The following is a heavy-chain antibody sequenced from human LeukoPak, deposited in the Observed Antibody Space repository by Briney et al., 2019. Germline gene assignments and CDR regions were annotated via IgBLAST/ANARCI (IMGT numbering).Heavy chain of an antibody. D-gene: IGHD3-22*01. CDR1: GGSISSYY. CDR3: ARHALSHYYDSSGHDAFDI. Sequence: SETLSLTCTVSGGSISSYYWSWIRQPPWKGLEWIGYIYYSGSTNYNLSLKSRVTISVDTSKKQYSLKLSSVTAADTAVYYCARHALSHYYDSSGHDAFDIWGQGTMVTVSS. CDR2: IYYSGST. J-gene: IGHJ3*02. V-gene: IGHV4-59*08.